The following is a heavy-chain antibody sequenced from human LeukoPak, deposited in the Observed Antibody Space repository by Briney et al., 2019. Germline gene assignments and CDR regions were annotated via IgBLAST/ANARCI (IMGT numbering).Heavy chain of an antibody. D-gene: IGHD1-1*01. CDR1: GFTFSSYS. CDR2: ISSSSSYI. V-gene: IGHV3-21*01. CDR3: ARDSNWNYFDY. Sequence: GGSLRLSCAASGFTFSSYSMNWVRQAPGKGLEWVSSISSSSSYIYYADSVKGRFTISRDNAKNSLYLQMNSLRAEDAAVYYCARDSNWNYFDYWGQGTLVTVSS. J-gene: IGHJ4*02.